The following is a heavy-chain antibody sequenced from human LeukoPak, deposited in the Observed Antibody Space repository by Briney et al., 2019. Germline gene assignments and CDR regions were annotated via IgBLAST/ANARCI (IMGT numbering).Heavy chain of an antibody. CDR1: GGSISSSSYY. V-gene: IGHV4-39*07. CDR2: IYYSGST. J-gene: IGHJ4*02. Sequence: SETLSLTCTVSGGSISSSSYYWGWIRQPPGKGLEWIGSIYYSGSTYYNPSLESRVTISVDTSKNQFSLKLSSVTAADTAVYYCAGASYDSSGVHWGQGTLVTVSS. CDR3: AGASYDSSGVH. D-gene: IGHD3-22*01.